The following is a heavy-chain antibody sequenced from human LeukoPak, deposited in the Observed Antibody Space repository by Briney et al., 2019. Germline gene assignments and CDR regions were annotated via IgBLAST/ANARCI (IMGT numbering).Heavy chain of an antibody. CDR1: GGSFSGYY. V-gene: IGHV4-34*01. J-gene: IGHJ3*02. D-gene: IGHD2-2*02. Sequence: SETLSLTCAVYGGSFSGYYWSWIPQPPGKGLEWIGEINHSGSTNYNPSLKSRVTISIDTSKNQFSLKLSSVTAADTAVYYCARTGYCSSTSCYIFRRGNAFDIWGQGTMVTVSS. CDR3: ARTGYCSSTSCYIFRRGNAFDI. CDR2: INHSGST.